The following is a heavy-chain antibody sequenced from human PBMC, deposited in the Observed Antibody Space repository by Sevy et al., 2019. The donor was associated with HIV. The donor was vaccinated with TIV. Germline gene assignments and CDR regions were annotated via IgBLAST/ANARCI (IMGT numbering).Heavy chain of an antibody. CDR3: VRDSSGLS. D-gene: IGHD6-19*01. Sequence: GGSLRLSCAASGFPLRKYSMNWVRQAPGKGLEWVSLISRNSTYIYYSDSVKGRFTISRDNAENSLFLQMNSLRAEDTAVYYGVRDSSGLSWGQGTLVTVSS. V-gene: IGHV3-21*01. CDR2: ISRNSTYI. CDR1: GFPLRKYS. J-gene: IGHJ4*02.